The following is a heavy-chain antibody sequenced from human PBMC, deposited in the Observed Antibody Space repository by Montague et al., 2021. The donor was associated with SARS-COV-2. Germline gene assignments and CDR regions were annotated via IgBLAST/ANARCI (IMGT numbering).Heavy chain of an antibody. J-gene: IGHJ5*02. Sequence: SETLSLTCAVYGGSFSGYYWSWIRQPPGKGLEWIGEINHSGSTNYNPSPKSRVTISGDTTKNQFSLKLSSVTAADTAVDYCARGYDYVRGSYRYLHWFDPWGQGTLVTVSS. CDR1: GGSFSGYY. CDR2: INHSGST. V-gene: IGHV4-34*01. D-gene: IGHD3-16*02. CDR3: ARGYDYVRGSYRYLHWFDP.